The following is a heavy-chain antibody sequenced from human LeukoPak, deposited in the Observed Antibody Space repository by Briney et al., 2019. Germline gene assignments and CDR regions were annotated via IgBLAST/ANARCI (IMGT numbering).Heavy chain of an antibody. CDR3: ARDGSSSWSNFDY. D-gene: IGHD6-13*01. CDR1: GYTFTGYY. Sequence: ASVKVSCKASGYTFTGYYMHWVRQAPGQGLEWMGWINPNSGGTNYAQKFQGRVTMTRDTSISTVYMELSRLRSDDTAVYYCARDGSSSWSNFDYWGQGTLVTVSS. CDR2: INPNSGGT. J-gene: IGHJ4*02. V-gene: IGHV1-2*02.